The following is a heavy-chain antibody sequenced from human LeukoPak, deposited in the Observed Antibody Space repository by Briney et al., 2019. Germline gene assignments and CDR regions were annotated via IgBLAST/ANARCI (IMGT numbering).Heavy chain of an antibody. CDR1: GFAFSSYT. Sequence: GGSLRLSCAASGFAFSSYTMSWVRQAPGKGLEWVANIKQDGSEKYYVDSVKGRFTISRDNAKNSLYLQMNSLRAEDTAVYYCARDDADLGSSWYGSAFWGQGPWSPSPQ. CDR3: ARDDADLGSSWYGSAF. V-gene: IGHV3-7*03. CDR2: IKQDGSEK. J-gene: IGHJ1*01. D-gene: IGHD6-13*01.